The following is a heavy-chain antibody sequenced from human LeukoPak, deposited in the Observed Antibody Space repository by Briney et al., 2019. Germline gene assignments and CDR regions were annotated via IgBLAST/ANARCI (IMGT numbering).Heavy chain of an antibody. Sequence: GGPLRLSCAASGFTFDDYAMHWVRQAPGKGLEWVSLISGDGGSTYYADSVKGRFTISRDNSKNSLYLQMNSLRTEDTALYYRAKDSGSPSRMWAAAGTSEYFQHWGQGTLATVSS. CDR1: GFTFDDYA. V-gene: IGHV3-43*02. CDR3: AKDSGSPSRMWAAAGTSEYFQH. D-gene: IGHD6-13*01. J-gene: IGHJ1*01. CDR2: ISGDGGST.